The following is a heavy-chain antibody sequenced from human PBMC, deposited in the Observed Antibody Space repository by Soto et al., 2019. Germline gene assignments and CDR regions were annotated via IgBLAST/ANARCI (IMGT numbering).Heavy chain of an antibody. CDR1: GGSISSGGYF. V-gene: IGHV4-30-2*01. CDR3: ARPRGDYDILTGYYTGTSYGMDV. J-gene: IGHJ6*02. D-gene: IGHD3-9*01. CDR2: IYHSGST. Sequence: PSETLSLTCAVSGGSISSGGYFWSWIRQPPGKGLEWIGYIYHSGSTYYNPSLKSRVSISVDRSKNQFSLKLSSVTAADTAVYYCARPRGDYDILTGYYTGTSYGMDVWGQGTTVTVSS.